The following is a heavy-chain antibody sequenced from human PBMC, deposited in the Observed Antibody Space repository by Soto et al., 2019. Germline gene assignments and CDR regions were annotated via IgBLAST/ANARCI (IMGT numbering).Heavy chain of an antibody. CDR1: GFTFSSYG. Sequence: QVQLVESGGGVVQPGRSLRLSCAASGFTFSSYGMHWVRQAPGKGLEWVAVISYDGSNKYYADSVKGRFTISRDNSKNTLYLQMNSLRAEDMAVYYCAKDGAGLLWLDYGMDVWGQGTTVTVSS. J-gene: IGHJ6*02. D-gene: IGHD3-10*01. V-gene: IGHV3-30*18. CDR2: ISYDGSNK. CDR3: AKDGAGLLWLDYGMDV.